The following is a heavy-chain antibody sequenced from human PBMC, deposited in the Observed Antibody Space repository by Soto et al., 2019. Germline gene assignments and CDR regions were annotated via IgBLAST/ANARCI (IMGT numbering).Heavy chain of an antibody. Sequence: SGTLSPTLAVFGGSFSGYYWVWVRPPPGKGLEWIGEINHSGSTNYNPSLKSRVTISVDTSKNQFSLKLSSVTAADTAVYYCARRRITMVRGASYYFDYWGQGTLVTVSS. CDR3: ARRRITMVRGASYYFDY. CDR2: INHSGST. V-gene: IGHV4-34*01. J-gene: IGHJ4*02. D-gene: IGHD3-10*01. CDR1: GGSFSGYY.